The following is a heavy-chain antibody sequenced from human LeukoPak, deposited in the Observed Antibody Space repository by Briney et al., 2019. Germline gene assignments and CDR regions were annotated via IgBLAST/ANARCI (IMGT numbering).Heavy chain of an antibody. CDR1: GGSISSSSYY. J-gene: IGHJ6*02. V-gene: IGHV4-39*01. D-gene: IGHD6-13*01. Sequence: NPSETLSLTCTVSGGSISSSSYYWGWIRQPPGKGLEWIGSIYYSGSTYYNPSLKSRVTISVDTSKNQFSLKLSSVTAADTAVYYCRNMIAAAGPDYGMDVWGQGTTVTVSS. CDR2: IYYSGST. CDR3: RNMIAAAGPDYGMDV.